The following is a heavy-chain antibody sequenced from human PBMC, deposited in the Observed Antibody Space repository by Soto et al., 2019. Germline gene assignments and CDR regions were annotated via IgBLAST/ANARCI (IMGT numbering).Heavy chain of an antibody. CDR3: ARDLGYCSSTSCRYWYFDL. CDR1: GFTFSSYS. V-gene: IGHV3-21*01. Sequence: EVQLVESGGGLVKPGGSLRLSCAASGFTFSSYSMNWVRQAPGKGLEWVSSISSSSIYIYYADSVKGRFTISRDNAKNSLYLQMNSLRAEDTAVYYCARDLGYCSSTSCRYWYFDLWGRGTLVTVSS. J-gene: IGHJ2*01. CDR2: ISSSSIYI. D-gene: IGHD2-2*01.